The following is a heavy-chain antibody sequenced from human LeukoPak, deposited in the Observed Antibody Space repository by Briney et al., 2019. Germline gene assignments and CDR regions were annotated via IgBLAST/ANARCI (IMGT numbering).Heavy chain of an antibody. J-gene: IGHJ6*04. Sequence: NKYYADSVKGRFTMSRDNSKNTLYLQMNSLRAEDTAVYYCARGSTYYDILTGYYYYYGMDVWGKGTTVTVSS. CDR3: ARGSTYYDILTGYYYYYGMDV. D-gene: IGHD3-9*01. CDR2: NK. V-gene: IGHV3-30*01.